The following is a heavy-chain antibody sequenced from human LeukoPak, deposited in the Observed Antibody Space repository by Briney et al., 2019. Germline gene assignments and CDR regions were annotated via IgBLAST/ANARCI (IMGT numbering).Heavy chain of an antibody. J-gene: IGHJ4*02. CDR2: ISSSSGTI. CDR1: GFTFSNYG. V-gene: IGHV3-48*01. CDR3: ARDPDF. Sequence: GGSLRLSCAASGFTFSNYGVNWVRQAPGKGLDWVSYISSSSGTIYYADSVKGRFTISRDNAKNSLYLQMNSLRAEDTAVYYCARDPDFWGQGILVTVSS.